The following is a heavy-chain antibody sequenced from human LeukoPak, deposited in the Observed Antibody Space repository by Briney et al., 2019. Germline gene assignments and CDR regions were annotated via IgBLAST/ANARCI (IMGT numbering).Heavy chain of an antibody. CDR1: GSPFSLYG. CDR3: AREGPAPGTNAFDI. D-gene: IGHD6-13*01. V-gene: IGHV3-33*01. J-gene: IGHJ3*02. CDR2: VWADGFNK. Sequence: GGSLRLSCAASGSPFSLYGMHWIRQAPGKGLEWVAVVWADGFNKDYADSVKGRFTISRDNSRNTLYLEMSSLRAEDTAVYYCAREGPAPGTNAFDIWGQGTMVTVSS.